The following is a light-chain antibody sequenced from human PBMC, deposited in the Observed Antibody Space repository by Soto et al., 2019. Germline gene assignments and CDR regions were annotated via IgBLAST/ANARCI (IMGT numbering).Light chain of an antibody. CDR3: AAWDASLNGPV. CDR2: SNN. V-gene: IGLV1-44*01. J-gene: IGLJ2*01. Sequence: QAVVTQPPSASGTPGQRVTISCSGSSSNIGSNTVNWYQQLPGTAPKLLISSNNQRPSGVPARFSASKSGTSGSLAISGLQSEDEADYYCAAWDASLNGPVFGGGTQLTVL. CDR1: SSNIGSNT.